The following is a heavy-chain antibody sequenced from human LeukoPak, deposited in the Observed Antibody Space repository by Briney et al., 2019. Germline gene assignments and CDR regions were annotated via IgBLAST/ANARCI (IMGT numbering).Heavy chain of an antibody. V-gene: IGHV1-2*02. J-gene: IGHJ5*02. CDR1: GYTFTGYY. D-gene: IGHD5-18*01. Sequence: ASVTVSFKASGYTFTGYYMHWVRQAPGQGLEWMGWINPNSGGTNYAQKFQGRVTMTRDTSISTAYMELSRLRSDDTAVYYCARVQTDTAMVTVAGTWFDPWGQGTLVTVSS. CDR2: INPNSGGT. CDR3: ARVQTDTAMVTVAGTWFDP.